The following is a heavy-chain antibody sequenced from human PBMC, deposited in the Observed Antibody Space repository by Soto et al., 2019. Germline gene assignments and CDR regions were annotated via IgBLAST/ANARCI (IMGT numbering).Heavy chain of an antibody. CDR2: ISYDGSNK. V-gene: IGHV3-30-3*01. Sequence: PGGSLRLSCAASGFTFSSYAMHWVRQAPGKGLEWVAVISYDGSNKYYADSVKGRFTISRDNSKNTLYLQMNSLRAEDTAVYYCAKDLPPVMVYYDFWSGYPNYYVMDVWGQGTTVTVSS. D-gene: IGHD3-3*01. CDR1: GFTFSSYA. J-gene: IGHJ6*02. CDR3: AKDLPPVMVYYDFWSGYPNYYVMDV.